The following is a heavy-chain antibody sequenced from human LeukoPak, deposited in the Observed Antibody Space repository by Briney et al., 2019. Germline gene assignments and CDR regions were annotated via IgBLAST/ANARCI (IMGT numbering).Heavy chain of an antibody. J-gene: IGHJ4*02. CDR2: ISGDGRNT. Sequence: GGSLRLSCVASGFTFSSYWMHWVRQDPRKGLVWVSRISGDGRNTNYADSVRGRFTISRDNAKNTLYLQMNSLRAEDTAVYYCAKSPYYYGSGTGSPPDYWGQGTLVTVSS. D-gene: IGHD3-10*01. CDR1: GFTFSSYW. CDR3: AKSPYYYGSGTGSPPDY. V-gene: IGHV3-74*01.